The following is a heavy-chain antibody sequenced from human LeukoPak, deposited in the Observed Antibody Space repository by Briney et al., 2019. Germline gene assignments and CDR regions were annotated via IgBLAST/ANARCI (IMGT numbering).Heavy chain of an antibody. CDR2: IRSKANSYAT. J-gene: IGHJ4*02. CDR1: GFTFSGSA. D-gene: IGHD3-16*02. V-gene: IGHV3-73*01. CDR3: TRQAPGRLGELSLSYYFDY. Sequence: PGGSLRLSCAASGFTFSGSAMHWVRQASGKGLEWVGRIRSKANSYATAYAASVKGRFTISRDDSKNTAYLQMNSLKTEDTAVYYCTRQAPGRLGELSLSYYFDYWGQGTLVTVSS.